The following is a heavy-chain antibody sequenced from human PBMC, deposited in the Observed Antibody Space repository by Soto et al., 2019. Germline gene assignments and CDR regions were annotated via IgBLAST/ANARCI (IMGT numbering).Heavy chain of an antibody. D-gene: IGHD4-17*01. V-gene: IGHV3-30*04. CDR3: VRRSTVSYYAVDV. Sequence: GSLRLSCAGSGFSFGSYEMHGARQAPGKGLEWVTFTSYDGSINYYADSVKGRFTMSRDNSKNLLYLQMNSLRTEDTAVYYCVRRSTVSYYAVDVWGQGTTVTVSS. CDR1: GFSFGSYE. CDR2: TSYDGSIN. J-gene: IGHJ6*02.